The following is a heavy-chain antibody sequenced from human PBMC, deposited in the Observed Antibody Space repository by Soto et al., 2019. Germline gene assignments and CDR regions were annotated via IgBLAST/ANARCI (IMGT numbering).Heavy chain of an antibody. CDR3: ARAGEYVRYFDY. D-gene: IGHD3-16*01. CDR1: GGSISSGGYY. J-gene: IGHJ4*02. CDR2: IHYSGST. V-gene: IGHV4-31*03. Sequence: QVQLQESGPGLVKPSQTLSLTCTVSGGSISSGGYYWSWIRQHPGKGLQWIGYIHYSGSTYYNPSRQGRASISVTTSTDRFSLKLSSVSDADAAVYYGARAGEYVRYFDYWVQGTLVTGSS.